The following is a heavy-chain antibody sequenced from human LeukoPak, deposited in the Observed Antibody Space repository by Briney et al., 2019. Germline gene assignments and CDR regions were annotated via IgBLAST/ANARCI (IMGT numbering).Heavy chain of an antibody. J-gene: IGHJ4*02. CDR2: IYSGGST. CDR3: ASCSTYEGYFDY. Sequence: GGSLRLSCEASGFTFSGYAMSWVRQAPGKGLEWVSVIYSGGSTYYADSVKGRFTISGDNSKNTLYLQMNSLRAEDTAVYYCASCSTYEGYFDYWGQGTLVTVSS. CDR1: GFTFSGYA. D-gene: IGHD2-21*01. V-gene: IGHV3-53*01.